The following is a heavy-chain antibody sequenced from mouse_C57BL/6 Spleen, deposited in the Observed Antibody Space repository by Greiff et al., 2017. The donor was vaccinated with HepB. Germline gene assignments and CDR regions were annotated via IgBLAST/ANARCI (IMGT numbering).Heavy chain of an antibody. CDR2: IYPGDGDT. Sequence: QVQLQQSGPELVKPGASVKISCKASGYAFSSSWMNWVKQRPGKGLEWIGRIYPGDGDTNYNGKSKGKATLTADKSSSTAYMQLSSLTSEDSAVYFCARSEGSRYLYYFDDWGQGTTLTVSS. J-gene: IGHJ2*01. CDR1: GYAFSSSW. CDR3: ARSEGSRYLYYFDD. D-gene: IGHD6-2*01. V-gene: IGHV1-82*01.